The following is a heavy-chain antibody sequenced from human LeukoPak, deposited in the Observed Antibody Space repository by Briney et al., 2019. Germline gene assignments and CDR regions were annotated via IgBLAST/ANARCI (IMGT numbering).Heavy chain of an antibody. V-gene: IGHV4-34*01. J-gene: IGHJ4*02. CDR2: INHSGST. CDR3: ASAGYSSSWSRRYYFEY. Sequence: SETLSLTCAVYGVSFSGYYWSWIRQPPGKGLEWIGEINHSGSTNYNPSLKSRVTISVDTSKNQFSLKLSSVTAADTAVYYCASAGYSSSWSRRYYFEYWGQGTLVTVSS. CDR1: GVSFSGYY. D-gene: IGHD6-13*01.